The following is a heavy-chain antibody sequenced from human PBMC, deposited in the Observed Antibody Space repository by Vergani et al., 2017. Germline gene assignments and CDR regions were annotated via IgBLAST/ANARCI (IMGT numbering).Heavy chain of an antibody. CDR2: IYTSGST. CDR1: GGSISSGSYY. J-gene: IGHJ4*02. Sequence: QVQLQESGPGLVKPSQTLSLTCTVSGGSISSGSYYWSWIRQPAGKGLEWIGRIYTSGSTNYNPSLKSRVTISVDTSKNQFSLKLSSVTAADTAVYYCARDRTYGSGNFDYWGQGTLVTVSS. V-gene: IGHV4-61*02. CDR3: ARDRTYGSGNFDY. D-gene: IGHD3-10*01.